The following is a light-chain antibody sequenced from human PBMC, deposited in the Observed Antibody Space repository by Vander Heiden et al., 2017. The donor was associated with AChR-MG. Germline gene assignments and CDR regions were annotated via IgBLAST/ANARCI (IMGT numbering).Light chain of an antibody. CDR1: QSLSTY. J-gene: IGKJ1*01. CDR3: QQRRSWPRT. CDR2: GAS. V-gene: IGKV3-11*01. Sequence: EIVLTQSPVPLSLSPGARATLTSRASQSLSTYLAWYQQKPGQPPRLLVYGASTRASGVPDRFTGSGSGTDFILTISSLEPEDFAVYYCQQRRSWPRTFGQGS.